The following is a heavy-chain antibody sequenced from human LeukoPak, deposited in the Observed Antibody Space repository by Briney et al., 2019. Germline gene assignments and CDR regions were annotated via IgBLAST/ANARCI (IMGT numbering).Heavy chain of an antibody. J-gene: IGHJ4*02. V-gene: IGHV1-2*02. Sequence: EASVKVPCKASGYTFTGYYMHWVRQAPGQGLEWMGWIHPNSGGTNYAQKFQGRVTMTRDTSISTAYMELSRLRSDDTAVYYCARDLLGYCSGGSCSPPVYWGQGTLVTVSS. D-gene: IGHD2-15*01. CDR3: ARDLLGYCSGGSCSPPVY. CDR2: IHPNSGGT. CDR1: GYTFTGYY.